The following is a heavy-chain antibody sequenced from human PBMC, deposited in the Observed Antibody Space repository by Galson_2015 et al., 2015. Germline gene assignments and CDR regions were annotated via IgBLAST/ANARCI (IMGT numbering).Heavy chain of an antibody. V-gene: IGHV3-30*18. J-gene: IGHJ4*02. D-gene: IGHD1-14*01. CDR2: ISYDGSNK. CDR3: AKDLTGIFDY. Sequence: SLRLSCAASGFTFSSYGMHWVRQALGKGLEWVAVISYDGSNKYYADSVKGRFTISRDNSKNTLYLQMNSLRAEDTAVYYCAKDLTGIFDYWGQGTLVTVSS. CDR1: GFTFSSYG.